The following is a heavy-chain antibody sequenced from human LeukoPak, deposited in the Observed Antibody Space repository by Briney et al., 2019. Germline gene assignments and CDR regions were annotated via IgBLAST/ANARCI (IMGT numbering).Heavy chain of an antibody. J-gene: IGHJ4*02. Sequence: GGSLRLSCAASGFTVSSNYMSWVRQAPGKGLEWVSIIYSGGSTYYPGSVKGRFTISRENAKNSMYLQMNSLRAGDTAVYYCVRLSPYDSSGYYYDYWGQGTLVTVSS. V-gene: IGHV3-53*01. CDR1: GFTVSSNY. D-gene: IGHD3-22*01. CDR2: IYSGGST. CDR3: VRLSPYDSSGYYYDY.